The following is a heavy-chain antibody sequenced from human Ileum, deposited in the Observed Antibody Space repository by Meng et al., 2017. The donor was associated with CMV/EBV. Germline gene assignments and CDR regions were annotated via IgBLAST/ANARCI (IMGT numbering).Heavy chain of an antibody. CDR1: GLSFSDHG. V-gene: IGHV3-33*01. CDR3: SRGGMGGRRFYFDF. D-gene: IGHD1-26*01. Sequence: ASGLSFSDHGMHWVRQAPGKGVELVAVVWHDGSGQYYADSVKGRFTISRDNSKNTLYLLMSSLRADDTAVYYCSRGGMGGRRFYFDFWGQGNLVTVSS. CDR2: VWHDGSGQ. J-gene: IGHJ4*01.